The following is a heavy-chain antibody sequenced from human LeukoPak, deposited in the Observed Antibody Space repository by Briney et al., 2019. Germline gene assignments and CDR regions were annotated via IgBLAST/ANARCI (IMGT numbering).Heavy chain of an antibody. CDR3: AKGRYGSGRYYFDY. V-gene: IGHV3-23*01. D-gene: IGHD3-10*01. J-gene: IGHJ4*02. CDR1: GFTFSSYA. CDR2: ISGSGGST. Sequence: GGSLRLSCPAPGFTFSSYAMSWFRQAPGKGLEWVSAISGSGGSTYYADSVKGRFTISRDNSKNTLYLQMNSLRAEDTAVYYCAKGRYGSGRYYFDYWGQGTLVTVSS.